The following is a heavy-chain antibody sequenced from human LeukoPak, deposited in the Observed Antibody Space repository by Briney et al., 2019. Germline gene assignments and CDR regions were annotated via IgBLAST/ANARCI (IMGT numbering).Heavy chain of an antibody. Sequence: SETLSLTCTVSGGSINNYYWTWIRQPAGKRLEWIGRIYSSGKTNYNPSLKSRVTMSVDTSNNQLSLMMTSVTAADTAVFYCARTPQGDNYFDYWGQGHLVTVSS. D-gene: IGHD3-9*01. CDR3: ARTPQGDNYFDY. CDR2: IYSSGKT. J-gene: IGHJ4*02. CDR1: GGSINNYY. V-gene: IGHV4-4*07.